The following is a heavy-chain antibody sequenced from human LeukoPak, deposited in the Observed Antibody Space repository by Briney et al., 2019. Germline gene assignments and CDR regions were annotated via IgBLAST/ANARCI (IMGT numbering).Heavy chain of an antibody. D-gene: IGHD6-19*01. CDR1: GYTFTGYY. V-gene: IGHV1-2*02. Sequence: ASVKVSCKASGYTFTGYYIHWVRQAPGQGVEWMGWINPNSGGTKYAQKFQGRVTVTRDTSISTSSMELSSLRSDDTAVYYCARTPPNSSGWYKGYYYMDVWGKATTVTISS. CDR3: ARTPPNSSGWYKGYYYMDV. CDR2: INPNSGGT. J-gene: IGHJ6*03.